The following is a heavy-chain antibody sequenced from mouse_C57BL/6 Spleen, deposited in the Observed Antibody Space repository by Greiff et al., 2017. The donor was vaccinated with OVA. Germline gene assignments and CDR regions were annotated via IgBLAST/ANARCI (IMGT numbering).Heavy chain of an antibody. Sequence: EVKLVESGGGLVKPGGSLKLSCAASGFTFSSYAMSWVRQTPEKRLEWVATISDGGSYTYYPDNVKGRFTISRDNAKNNLYLQMSHLKSEDTAMYYCARSYYKEYFDYWGQGTTLTVSS. CDR1: GFTFSSYA. CDR3: ARSYYKEYFDY. D-gene: IGHD1-1*01. CDR2: ISDGGSYT. V-gene: IGHV5-4*03. J-gene: IGHJ2*01.